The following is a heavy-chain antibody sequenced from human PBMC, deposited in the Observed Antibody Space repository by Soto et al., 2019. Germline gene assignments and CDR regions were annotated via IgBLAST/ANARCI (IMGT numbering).Heavy chain of an antibody. CDR2: ISPYDDNT. CDR1: GYTFNSYG. CDR3: ARGGYYDSSGSRNYHYYGMDA. J-gene: IGHJ6*01. Sequence: QVQLVQSGTEVKKPGASVKVSCKASGYTFNSYGISWVRQAPGQGLEWMGWISPYDDNTNYAQNLQGRVTMTTDTSTRTAYMELRSLRSDDTAMYYCARGGYYDSSGSRNYHYYGMDAW. D-gene: IGHD3-22*01. V-gene: IGHV1-18*01.